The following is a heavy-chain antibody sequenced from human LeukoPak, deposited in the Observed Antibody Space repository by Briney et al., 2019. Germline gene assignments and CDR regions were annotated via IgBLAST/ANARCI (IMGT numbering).Heavy chain of an antibody. J-gene: IGHJ4*02. V-gene: IGHV4-34*01. CDR2: INHSGST. Sequence: SETLSLTCAVYGGSFSGYYWSWIRQPPGKGLEWIGEINHSGSTNYNPSLKSRVTISVDTSKNQFSLKLSSVTAADTAVYYCARVYSSGYIRHYYFDYWGQGTLVTVSS. CDR1: GGSFSGYY. D-gene: IGHD3-22*01. CDR3: ARVYSSGYIRHYYFDY.